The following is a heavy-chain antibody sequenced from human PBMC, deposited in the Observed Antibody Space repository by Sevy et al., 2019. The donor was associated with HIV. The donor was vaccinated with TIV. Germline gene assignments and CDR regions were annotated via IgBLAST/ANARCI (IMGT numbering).Heavy chain of an antibody. Sequence: ASVKGSCKASSYTFSSNGIAWVRQAPGQGLQWMGWIGVYNGNSKYAQNLQDRLTMTTDTSTSTAYMELKSLRSDDTAVYYCARVPTYYFGSGTYFDYWGHGTLVTVSS. V-gene: IGHV1-18*01. J-gene: IGHJ4*01. CDR1: SYTFSSNG. CDR3: ARVPTYYFGSGTYFDY. D-gene: IGHD3-10*01. CDR2: IGVYNGNS.